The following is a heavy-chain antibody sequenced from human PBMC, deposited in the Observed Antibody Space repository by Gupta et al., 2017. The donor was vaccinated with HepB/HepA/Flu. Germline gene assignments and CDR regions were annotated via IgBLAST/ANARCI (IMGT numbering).Heavy chain of an antibody. Sequence: QLVESGGDLVQPGGSLRLSCAASGLTVNDNFMSWVRQAPGKGLEWVSLIYSAGGTNYADSVKGRFIISRDSSKNTLYLQMNSLRVDDTAVYYCARDALQNTVTMGYWGQGTPVTVSS. CDR2: IYSAGGT. CDR1: GLTVNDNF. D-gene: IGHD4-17*01. CDR3: ARDALQNTVTMGY. V-gene: IGHV3-66*01. J-gene: IGHJ4*02.